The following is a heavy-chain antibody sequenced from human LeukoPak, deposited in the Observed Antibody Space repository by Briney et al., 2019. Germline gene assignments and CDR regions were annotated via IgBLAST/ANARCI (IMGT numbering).Heavy chain of an antibody. V-gene: IGHV3-NL1*01. CDR1: GFTFRTYA. J-gene: IGHJ5*02. Sequence: PGGSLRLSCGASGFTFRTYAMHWVRQTPDKGLEWVSVIYSGGSTYYADSVKGRFTISRDNSKNTLYLQMNSLRAEDTAVYYCARALLWFGELSGNWFDPWGQGTLVTVSS. CDR3: ARALLWFGELSGNWFDP. CDR2: IYSGGST. D-gene: IGHD3-10*01.